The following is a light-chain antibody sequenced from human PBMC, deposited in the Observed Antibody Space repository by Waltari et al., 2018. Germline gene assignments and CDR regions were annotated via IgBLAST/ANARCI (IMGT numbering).Light chain of an antibody. CDR2: DAS. J-gene: IGKJ5*01. CDR3: QQRINWPIT. Sequence: EIVLTQSPATLSLSPGERATLSCPASQSVSSSLAWYQQKPGQAPRLLIYDASNRATGIPARFSGSGSGTDFTLTISSLEPEDFVVYYCQQRINWPITFGQGTRLEIK. V-gene: IGKV3-11*01. CDR1: QSVSSS.